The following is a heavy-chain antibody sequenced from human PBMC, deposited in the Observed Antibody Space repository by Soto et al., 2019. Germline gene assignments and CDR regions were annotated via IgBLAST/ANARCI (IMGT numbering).Heavy chain of an antibody. D-gene: IGHD3-10*01. CDR3: ASFGGQGHQEGVGDAFDI. CDR1: GYTFTSYG. CDR2: ISAYNGNT. Sequence: ASVKVSCKASGYTFTSYGISWVRQAPGQGLEWMGWISAYNGNTNYAQKLQGRVTMTTDTSTSTAYMELRSLRSDDTAVYYCASFGGQGHQEGVGDAFDIWGQGTMVTVSS. J-gene: IGHJ3*02. V-gene: IGHV1-18*01.